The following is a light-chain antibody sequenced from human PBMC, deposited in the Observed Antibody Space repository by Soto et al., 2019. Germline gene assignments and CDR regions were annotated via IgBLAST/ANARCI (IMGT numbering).Light chain of an antibody. CDR3: QQSFSPLWT. Sequence: DIQMTQSPSSLSASVGDRVTITCRSSQSFSNYLNWYQQKPGKAPTLLIYAASSRQSGVPSRFSGSGSETDFTLTISSLQPEDSAIYYCQQSFSPLWTFGQGTKVEV. CDR1: QSFSNY. CDR2: AAS. J-gene: IGKJ1*01. V-gene: IGKV1-39*01.